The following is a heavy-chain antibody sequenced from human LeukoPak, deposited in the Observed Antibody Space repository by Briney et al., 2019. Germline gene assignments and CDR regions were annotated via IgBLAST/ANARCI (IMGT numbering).Heavy chain of an antibody. J-gene: IGHJ4*02. Sequence: GGSLRLSCAASGFSFISYGMHWVRQAPGKGLEGVGGISDDGRNKKYADSVKGRFTISRDNSKDTLYLQMNSLRDEDTAVYYCAKRPSDYGDYVTYFDYWGQGTLVTVSS. CDR1: GFSFISYG. CDR2: ISDDGRNK. V-gene: IGHV3-30*18. CDR3: AKRPSDYGDYVTYFDY. D-gene: IGHD4-17*01.